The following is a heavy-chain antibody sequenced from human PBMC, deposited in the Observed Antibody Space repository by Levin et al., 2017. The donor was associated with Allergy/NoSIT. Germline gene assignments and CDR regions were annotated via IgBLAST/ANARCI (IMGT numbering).Heavy chain of an antibody. CDR2: ISYDGSNK. Sequence: GESLKISCAASGFTFSSYAMHWVRQAPGKGLEWVAVISYDGSNKYYADSVKGRFTISRDNSKNTLYLQMNSLRAEDTAVYYCASEDYGGNPYYFDYWGQGTLVTVSS. CDR1: GFTFSSYA. V-gene: IGHV3-30-3*01. D-gene: IGHD4-23*01. J-gene: IGHJ4*02. CDR3: ASEDYGGNPYYFDY.